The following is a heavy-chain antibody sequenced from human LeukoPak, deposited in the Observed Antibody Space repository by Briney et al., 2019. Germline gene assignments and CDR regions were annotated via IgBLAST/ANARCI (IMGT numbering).Heavy chain of an antibody. V-gene: IGHV4-61*02. CDR3: AKSGGYGLIDY. D-gene: IGHD1-26*01. J-gene: IGHJ4*02. CDR2: IYTSGST. Sequence: SETLSLTCTVSGGSISSGSYYWSWIRQPAGKGLEWIGRIYTSGSTNYNPSLKSRVTISVDTSKNQFSLRLSSVTAADTAMYFCAKSGGYGLIDYWGQGTLVTVSS. CDR1: GGSISSGSYY.